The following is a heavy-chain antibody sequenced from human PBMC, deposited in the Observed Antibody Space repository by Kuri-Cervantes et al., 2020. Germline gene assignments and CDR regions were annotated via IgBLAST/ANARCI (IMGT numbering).Heavy chain of an antibody. CDR2: IFPGDSDT. CDR3: ARRFFPSSLDAFDV. Sequence: GGSLKISCKGSGYSFTHYWIAWVRQMPGKGLEWMGIIFPGDSDTRYSPSFQGQVTISVDNSISTAYLQWTSLKASDTAMYYCARRFFPSSLDAFDVWGQGTMVTVSS. D-gene: IGHD6-13*01. J-gene: IGHJ3*01. CDR1: GYSFTHYW. V-gene: IGHV5-51*01.